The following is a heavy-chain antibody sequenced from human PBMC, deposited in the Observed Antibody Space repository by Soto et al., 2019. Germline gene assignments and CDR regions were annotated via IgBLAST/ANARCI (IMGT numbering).Heavy chain of an antibody. D-gene: IGHD3-22*01. Sequence: VASVKVSCKASGYTFTGYYMHWVRQAPGQGLEWMGWINPNSGGTNYAQKFQGRVTMTRDTSISTAYMELSRLRSDDTAVYYCAREAITMIVGRSVAFDIWGQGTMVTVSS. V-gene: IGHV1-2*02. CDR3: AREAITMIVGRSVAFDI. J-gene: IGHJ3*02. CDR2: INPNSGGT. CDR1: GYTFTGYY.